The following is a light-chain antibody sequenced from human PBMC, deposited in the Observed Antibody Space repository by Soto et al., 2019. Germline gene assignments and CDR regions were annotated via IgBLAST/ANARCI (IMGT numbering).Light chain of an antibody. V-gene: IGLV1-44*01. J-gene: IGLJ2*01. CDR2: NNN. CDR3: AAWDDSLL. CDR1: RSNIGSNT. Sequence: QPVLTQPPSASGTPGQTVTISCSGSRSNIGSNTVHWYQQLPGTAPKLLIYNNNQRPSGVPDRFSGSKSGTSASLAISGLQSEDEADYYCAAWDDSLLFGGGTKVTVL.